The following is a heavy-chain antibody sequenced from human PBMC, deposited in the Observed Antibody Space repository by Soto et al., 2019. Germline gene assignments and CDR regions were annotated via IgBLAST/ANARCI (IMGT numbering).Heavy chain of an antibody. D-gene: IGHD7-27*01. V-gene: IGHV3-48*02. J-gene: IGHJ3*01. CDR1: GFSFSSYS. CDR2: IDPTSSRL. CDR3: ARDILTGDAREDFDV. Sequence: EAQLVESGGGLVQPGGSLRLSCGASGFSFSSYSVSWVRQAPGKGLEWISYIDPTSSRLYYADSVKGRFAISRDNAENSLYLQVNSLRDEDTALYYCARDILTGDAREDFDVFGHGTMVTVSS.